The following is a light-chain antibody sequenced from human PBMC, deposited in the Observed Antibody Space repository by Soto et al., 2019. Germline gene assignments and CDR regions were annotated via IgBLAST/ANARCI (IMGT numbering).Light chain of an antibody. V-gene: IGKV1-39*01. CDR1: QSISSY. J-gene: IGKJ1*01. Sequence: DIQMTQSPSSLSASVGDRVTITCRASQSISSYLNWYQQKPGKAPKLLIYAASSLQIGVPSRFSGSGSGTDFTLTISSLQPEDFATYYCQQSYSTPWTFGQGTKVDIK. CDR2: AAS. CDR3: QQSYSTPWT.